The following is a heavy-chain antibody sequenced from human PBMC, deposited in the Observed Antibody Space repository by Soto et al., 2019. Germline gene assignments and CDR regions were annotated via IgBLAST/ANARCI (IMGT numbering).Heavy chain of an antibody. D-gene: IGHD2-15*01. V-gene: IGHV3-64*01. Sequence: GGSLRLSCAASGFTFSNYEMHWVRQAPGKGLEYVSGISNNGAHTDYAKSVKGRFTISRDNSENTLYLQMGSLRAEDMALYYFARRGYGRRWPNAVMAVWGKGTTVTVSS. CDR1: GFTFSNYE. CDR2: ISNNGAHT. CDR3: ARRGYGRRWPNAVMAV. J-gene: IGHJ6*03.